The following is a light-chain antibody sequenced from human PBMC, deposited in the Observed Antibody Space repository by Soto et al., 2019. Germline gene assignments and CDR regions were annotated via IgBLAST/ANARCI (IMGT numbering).Light chain of an antibody. CDR1: QSFSSNY. CDR2: GAT. V-gene: IGKV3-20*01. J-gene: IGKJ1*01. Sequence: EIVLTQSPGTLSLSAGERATLSCRASQSFSSNYLAWYQRKPGQAPRILIYGATTRATGIPDRFSGSESGTDFTLTISRLEPEDSAVYYCQQYSSVWTFGQGTKVEI. CDR3: QQYSSVWT.